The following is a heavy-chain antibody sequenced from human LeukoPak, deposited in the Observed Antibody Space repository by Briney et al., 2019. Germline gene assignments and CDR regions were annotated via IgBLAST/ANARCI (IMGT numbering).Heavy chain of an antibody. D-gene: IGHD3-22*01. J-gene: IGHJ3*02. CDR2: MNIDGSEK. CDR3: AKDINYDSSGSTAFDI. V-gene: IGHV3-7*03. Sequence: PGGSLRLSCAASGFTFSNYWMGWVRQAPGKRPEWVANMNIDGSEKYYADSVKGRFTISRDNAKNSLYLQMNSLRAEDTALYYCAKDINYDSSGSTAFDIWGQGTMVTVSS. CDR1: GFTFSNYW.